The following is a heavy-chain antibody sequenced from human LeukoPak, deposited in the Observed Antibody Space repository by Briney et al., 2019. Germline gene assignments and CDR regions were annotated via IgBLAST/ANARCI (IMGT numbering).Heavy chain of an antibody. CDR2: IYYSGSI. Sequence: SSETLSLTCIVSGDSISRNTYHWGWVRQPPGKGLEWIGTIYYSGSIYYNQSLRGRVALSVDTSKNQFSLKLTSVTAADTAVYCCGRLNTDWGFLFDSWGQGTLVTVSS. CDR3: GRLNTDWGFLFDS. CDR1: GDSISRNTYH. J-gene: IGHJ4*02. D-gene: IGHD7-27*01. V-gene: IGHV4-39*01.